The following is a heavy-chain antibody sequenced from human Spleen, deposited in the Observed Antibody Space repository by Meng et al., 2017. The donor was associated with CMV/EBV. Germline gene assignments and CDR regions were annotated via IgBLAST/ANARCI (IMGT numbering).Heavy chain of an antibody. D-gene: IGHD6-13*01. CDR3: ARGLRAAAATFDY. CDR2: INTNTGNP. CDR1: GYTFTSYA. J-gene: IGHJ4*02. Sequence: KASGYTFTSYAMNWVRQAPGQGLEWMGWINTNTGNPTYAQGFTGRFVFSLGTSVSTAYLQISSLKAEDTAVYYCARGLRAAAATFDYWGQGTLVTVSS. V-gene: IGHV7-4-1*02.